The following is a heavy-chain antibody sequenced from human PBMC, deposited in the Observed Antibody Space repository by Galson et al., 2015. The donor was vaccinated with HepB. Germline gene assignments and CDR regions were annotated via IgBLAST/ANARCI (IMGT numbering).Heavy chain of an antibody. J-gene: IGHJ4*02. CDR2: IHPNSGGT. D-gene: IGHD6-19*01. CDR3: ARVYAAVAGTVYFDY. CDR1: GYTFTGYY. Sequence: SVKVSCKASGYTFTGYYMHWVRQAPGQGLEWMGWIHPNSGGTNYAQKFQGRVTMTRDTSISTAYMELSRLRSDDTAVYYCARVYAAVAGTVYFDYWGQGTLVTVSS. V-gene: IGHV1-2*02.